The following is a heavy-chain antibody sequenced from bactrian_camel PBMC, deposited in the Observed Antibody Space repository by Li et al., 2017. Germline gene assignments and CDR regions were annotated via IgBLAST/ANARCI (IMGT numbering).Heavy chain of an antibody. J-gene: IGHJ6*01. CDR1: GFTFSNYV. CDR3: VTGKTVDYTTAPFGY. D-gene: IGHD2*01. CDR2: ITADGSS. Sequence: LSCTASGFTFSNYVMDWVRQAPGKGLEWVSGITADGSSYYSDSVKGRFAISRDNAKSTLYLQMNSLTSEDTALYYCVTGKTVDYTTAPFGYWGQGTQVTVS. V-gene: IGHV3S1*01.